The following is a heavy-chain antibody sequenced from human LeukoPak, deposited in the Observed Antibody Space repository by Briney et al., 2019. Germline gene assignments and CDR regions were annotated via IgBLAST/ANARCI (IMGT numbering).Heavy chain of an antibody. D-gene: IGHD5-24*01. CDR2: IYHSGRT. V-gene: IGHV4-38-2*02. CDR3: ARLNRPATRFDY. J-gene: IGHJ4*02. Sequence: SETQSLTCTVSGYSISSGYYWGWIRQPPGKGLEWIGSIYHSGRTFYNPCLKSRLTISVDPSKHQFSLKMTSVTAADTAVYYCARLNRPATRFDYWGQGTLVTVSS. CDR1: GYSISSGYY.